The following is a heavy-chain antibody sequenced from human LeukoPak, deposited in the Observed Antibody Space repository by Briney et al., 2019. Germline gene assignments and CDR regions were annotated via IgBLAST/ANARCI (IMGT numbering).Heavy chain of an antibody. D-gene: IGHD3-3*01. CDR2: ISSSGSTI. CDR3: APIFWSGFLRWFDP. V-gene: IGHV3-11*01. CDR1: GFTFSDYY. J-gene: IGHJ5*02. Sequence: GGSLRLSCAASGFTFSDYYMSWIRQAPGKGLEWVSYISSSGSTIYYADSVKGRFTISRDNAKNSLYLQMNSLRAEDTAVYYCAPIFWSGFLRWFDPWGQGTLVTVSS.